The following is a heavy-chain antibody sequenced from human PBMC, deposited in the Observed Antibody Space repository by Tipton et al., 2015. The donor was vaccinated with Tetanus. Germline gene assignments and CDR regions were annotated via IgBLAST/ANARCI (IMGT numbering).Heavy chain of an antibody. CDR1: GYSFTSYW. CDR2: IYPGDSDT. J-gene: IGHJ4*02. D-gene: IGHD6-19*01. CDR3: ARGDLYSSGYYYFDY. V-gene: IGHV5-51*01. Sequence: MQLVQSGAEVKKPGESLKISCKGSGYSFTSYWIGWVRQMPGKGLEWMRIIYPGDSDTRYSPSFPGQVTISADKSISTAYLQWSSLKASDTAMYYCARGDLYSSGYYYFDYWGQGTLVTVSS.